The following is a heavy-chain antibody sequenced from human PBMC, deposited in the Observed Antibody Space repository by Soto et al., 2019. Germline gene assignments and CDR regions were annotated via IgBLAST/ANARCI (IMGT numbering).Heavy chain of an antibody. V-gene: IGHV1-18*04. Sequence: ASVKVSCKASGYTFTSYGISWVRQAPGQGLEWMGWISAYNGNTNYAQKLQGRVTMTTDTSTSTAYMELRSLRSDDTAVYYCARDFLSYYDSSGYYCYFDYWGQGTLVTVSS. D-gene: IGHD3-22*01. CDR2: ISAYNGNT. CDR3: ARDFLSYYDSSGYYCYFDY. CDR1: GYTFTSYG. J-gene: IGHJ4*02.